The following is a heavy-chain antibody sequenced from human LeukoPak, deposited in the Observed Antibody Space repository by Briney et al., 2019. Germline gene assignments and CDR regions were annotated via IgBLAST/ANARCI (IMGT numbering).Heavy chain of an antibody. V-gene: IGHV3-53*01. CDR2: IYSGGDT. CDR1: GFTVSSNY. D-gene: IGHD3-10*01. J-gene: IGHJ3*02. CDR3: ARVSVVRGVSDAFDI. Sequence: GGCLRLSCAASGFTVSSNYMGWVRQAPGKGLEWLSIIYSGGDTYYADPVKGRFTISRDSSKNTVHLQMDSLRAEDTALYHCARVSVVRGVSDAFDIWGQGTMVTVSS.